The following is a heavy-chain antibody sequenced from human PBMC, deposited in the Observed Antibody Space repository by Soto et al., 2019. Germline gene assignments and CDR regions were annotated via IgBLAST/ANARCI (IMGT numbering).Heavy chain of an antibody. CDR2: ISYDGSNK. V-gene: IGHV3-30*04. CDR1: GFTFSSYA. Sequence: QVQLVESGGGVVQPGRSLRLSCAASGFTFSSYAMHWVRQAPDKGLEWVAVISYDGSNKFYADSVKGRFTISRDNSKNTLYLQMNSLRAEDTAVYYCAREQTYCTNGVCSSYYGMDVWGQGPTVTVSS. J-gene: IGHJ6*02. CDR3: AREQTYCTNGVCSSYYGMDV. D-gene: IGHD2-8*01.